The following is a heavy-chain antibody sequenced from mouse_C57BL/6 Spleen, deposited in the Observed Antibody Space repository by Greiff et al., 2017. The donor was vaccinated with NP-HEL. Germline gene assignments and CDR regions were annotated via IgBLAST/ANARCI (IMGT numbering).Heavy chain of an antibody. CDR3: ARGGRSPYYAMDY. CDR2: IYPGSGST. CDR1: GYTFTSYW. D-gene: IGHD1-1*01. J-gene: IGHJ4*01. V-gene: IGHV1-55*01. Sequence: VQLQQPGAELVKPGASVKMSCKASGYTFTSYWITWVKQRPGQGLEWIGDIYPGSGSTNYNEKFKSKATLTVDTSSSTAYMQLSSLTSEDSAVYYCARGGRSPYYAMDYWGQGTSVTVSS.